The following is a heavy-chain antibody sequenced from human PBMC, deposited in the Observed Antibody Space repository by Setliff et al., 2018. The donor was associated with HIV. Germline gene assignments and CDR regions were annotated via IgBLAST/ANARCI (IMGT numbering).Heavy chain of an antibody. V-gene: IGHV3-23*03. CDR3: TKPTTVVTSYYFDS. D-gene: IGHD4-17*01. J-gene: IGHJ4*02. CDR1: GFSFSSYA. Sequence: GGSLRLSCVASGFSFSSYAMSWVRQAPGKGLEWVSLSYSDGSKTYYADSVKGRFTVSRDNSKNMLYLQMNSLRTEDTGVYYCTKPTTVVTSYYFDSWGQGTQVTVSS. CDR2: SYSDGSKT.